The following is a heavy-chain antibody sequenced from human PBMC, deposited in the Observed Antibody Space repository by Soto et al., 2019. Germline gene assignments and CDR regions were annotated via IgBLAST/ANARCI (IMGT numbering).Heavy chain of an antibody. CDR2: IYHSGST. Sequence: SETLSLTCAVSGGCISSSNWWSWVRQPPGKGLEWIGEIYHSGSTNYNPSLKSRVTISVDKSKNQFSLKLSSVTAADTAVYYCASSPTKYYDFWSGYSDLDYWGQGTLVTVS. J-gene: IGHJ4*02. V-gene: IGHV4-4*02. CDR3: ASSPTKYYDFWSGYSDLDY. CDR1: GGCISSSNW. D-gene: IGHD3-3*01.